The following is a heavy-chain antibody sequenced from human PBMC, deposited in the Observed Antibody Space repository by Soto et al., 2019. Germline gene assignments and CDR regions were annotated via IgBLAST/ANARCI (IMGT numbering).Heavy chain of an antibody. V-gene: IGHV4-4*02. CDR3: ARGINQWHAFYI. CDR2: IYHSGST. Sequence: QVQLQESGPGLVKPSGTLSLTCAVSSGSISSDNWWSWVRQPPGKGLEWIGEIYHSGSTDYNPSLKSRVTISADKSKNQFSLKLSSVTAADTAVYYCARGINQWHAFYIWGQGTMVTVSS. J-gene: IGHJ3*02. CDR1: SGSISSDNW. D-gene: IGHD6-19*01.